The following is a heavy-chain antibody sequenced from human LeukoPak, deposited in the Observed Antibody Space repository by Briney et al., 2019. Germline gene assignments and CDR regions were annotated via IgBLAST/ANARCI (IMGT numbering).Heavy chain of an antibody. CDR2: IKQDGSEK. Sequence: GGALRLSCAAAGFTFSSYWMSWVRQAPGKGLEWVANIKQDGSEKYYVDSVKGRFTISRDNAKNSLYLQMNSLRAEDTAVYYCARVEVVMAAYFDYWGQGTLVTVSS. J-gene: IGHJ4*02. CDR3: ARVEVVMAAYFDY. D-gene: IGHD2-21*01. V-gene: IGHV3-7*01. CDR1: GFTFSSYW.